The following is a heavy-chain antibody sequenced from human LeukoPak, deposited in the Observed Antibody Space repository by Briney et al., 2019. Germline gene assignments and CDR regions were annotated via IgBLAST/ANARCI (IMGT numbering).Heavy chain of an antibody. CDR1: GYSINSGYY. J-gene: IGHJ5*02. V-gene: IGHV4-38-2*02. CDR2: IYHSGST. Sequence: SETLSLTCSVSGYSINSGYYWGWIRQPPGKGLEWIASIYHSGSTYYNLSLKSRVTISVDTSKNQFSLKLSSVTAADTAVYYCARDGRIRFPVTNRFDPWGQGTLVTVSS. D-gene: IGHD3-3*01. CDR3: ARDGRIRFPVTNRFDP.